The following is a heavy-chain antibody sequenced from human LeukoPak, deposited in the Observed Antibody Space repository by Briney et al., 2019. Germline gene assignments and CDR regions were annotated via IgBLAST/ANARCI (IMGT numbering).Heavy chain of an antibody. Sequence: GGSLRLSCAASGFTFSSYVMHWVRQAPGKGLEWVAVISSNGNTKYYADSVKGRFTISRDNSKNTLYLQMDSLTAEDTAVYYCARGDCTGGTCYTGHYYAMDVWGQGTTVTVSS. J-gene: IGHJ6*02. CDR3: ARGDCTGGTCYTGHYYAMDV. D-gene: IGHD2-15*01. CDR1: GFTFSSYV. CDR2: ISSNGNTK. V-gene: IGHV3-30-3*01.